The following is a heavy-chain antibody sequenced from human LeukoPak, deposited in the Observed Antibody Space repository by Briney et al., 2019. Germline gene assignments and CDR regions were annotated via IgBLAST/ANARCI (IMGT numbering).Heavy chain of an antibody. V-gene: IGHV3-48*04. CDR3: ARDFDYGDYIDF. J-gene: IGHJ4*02. Sequence: GGSLRLSCVASGFTFSTYTFNWVRQAPGKGLEWLSYISSGGLTIFYADSVKGRFTISRDNTKNAIYLDMTNLRAEDTAVYCCARDFDYGDYIDFWGQGTLVAVSS. CDR1: GFTFSTYT. D-gene: IGHD4/OR15-4a*01. CDR2: ISSGGLTI.